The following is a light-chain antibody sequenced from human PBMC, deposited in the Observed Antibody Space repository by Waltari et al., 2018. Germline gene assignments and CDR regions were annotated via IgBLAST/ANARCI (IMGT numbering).Light chain of an antibody. V-gene: IGKV3-20*01. CDR1: QSITKRY. Sequence: VLTQSPGTMSLSPGDRTTLSCSARQSITKRYFAWYQPKPVQAHRLLIYGASSMAAGSPDRVSGSGSGTEFTLTISRLEAEDSAVYYCQQYGSSIMYTFGQGTKLEIK. J-gene: IGKJ2*01. CDR2: GAS. CDR3: QQYGSSIMYT.